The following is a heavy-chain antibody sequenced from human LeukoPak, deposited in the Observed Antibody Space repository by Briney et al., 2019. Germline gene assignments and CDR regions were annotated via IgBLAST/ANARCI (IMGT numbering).Heavy chain of an antibody. V-gene: IGHV3-11*05. CDR1: GFIFSDYY. CDR2: IDGSSSRT. D-gene: IGHD6-19*01. CDR3: AKVRYTSGWGPSDY. J-gene: IGHJ4*02. Sequence: PGGSLRLSCAASGFIFSDYYMAWMRQAPGKGLEWVSYIDGSSSRTKYADSVKGRFTISRDISKNTLYVQMNSLRAEDTAVYHCAKVRYTSGWGPSDYWGQGTLVTVSS.